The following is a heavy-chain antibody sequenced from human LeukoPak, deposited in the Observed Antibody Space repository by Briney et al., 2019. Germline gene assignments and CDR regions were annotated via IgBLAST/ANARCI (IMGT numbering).Heavy chain of an antibody. V-gene: IGHV1-2*02. CDR3: ARARWQLVPYFDP. D-gene: IGHD6-6*01. J-gene: IGHJ4*02. CDR2: INPNSGST. Sequence: GASVKVSCKASGYTFTDYYMHWVRQAPGQGLEWMGWINPNSGSTNFAQKFQGRVAMTRDTSISTAYLELGSLRSDDTAVYFCARARWQLVPYFDPWGQGTLVTVSS. CDR1: GYTFTDYY.